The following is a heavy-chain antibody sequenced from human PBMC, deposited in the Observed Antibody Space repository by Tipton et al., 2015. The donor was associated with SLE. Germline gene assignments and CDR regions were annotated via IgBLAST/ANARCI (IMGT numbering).Heavy chain of an antibody. Sequence: SLRLSCAASGFTFSSYAMSWVRQAPGKGLEWVSAICGSGGSTYYADSVKGRFTISRDNSKNTLYLQMNSLRAEDTAVYYCAKVITMVRGAKSDAFDIWGQGTMVTVSS. CDR2: ICGSGGST. J-gene: IGHJ3*02. CDR3: AKVITMVRGAKSDAFDI. V-gene: IGHV3-23*01. D-gene: IGHD3-10*01. CDR1: GFTFSSYA.